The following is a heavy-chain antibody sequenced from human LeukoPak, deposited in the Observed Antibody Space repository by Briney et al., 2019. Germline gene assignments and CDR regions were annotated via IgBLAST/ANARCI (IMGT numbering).Heavy chain of an antibody. CDR2: IKEDGSEK. Sequence: GGPFTFPWHASGLTFGTGGWRRCARPPGRGGMGVAIIKEDGSEKYYVDSVKGRITISRDNAKNSLSLEMNRLRADDTAVYYCVRGCWPLDLWGQGTLVTVSS. CDR3: VRGCWPLDL. V-gene: IGHV3-7*01. J-gene: IGHJ5*02. CDR1: GLTFGTGG.